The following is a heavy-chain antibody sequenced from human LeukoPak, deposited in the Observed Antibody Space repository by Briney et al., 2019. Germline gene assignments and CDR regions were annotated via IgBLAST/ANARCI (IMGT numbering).Heavy chain of an antibody. J-gene: IGHJ4*02. CDR3: ATTSHDSGSLFDH. Sequence: SETLSLTCTVSGYSISSGYYWGWIRQPPGKGLEWIGSIYHSGSTYYNPSLKSRVTISVDTSKNQFSLKLTSVTAADTAVYYCATTSHDSGSLFDHWGQGTLVTVSS. D-gene: IGHD3-10*01. V-gene: IGHV4-38-2*02. CDR1: GYSISSGYY. CDR2: IYHSGST.